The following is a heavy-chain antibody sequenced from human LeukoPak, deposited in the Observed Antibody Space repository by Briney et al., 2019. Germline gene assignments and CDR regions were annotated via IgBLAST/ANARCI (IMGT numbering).Heavy chain of an antibody. D-gene: IGHD3-10*01. CDR1: GYSFTDYY. Sequence: GASVKVSCKASGYSFTDYYIHWVRQAPGQGLEWMGWINPNSGATNYAQKIQDRVTMTRDTSINTAYMELSGLTSDDTAVYYCARGFNMVRGRGYYYYMDVWGKGTTVTISS. CDR2: INPNSGAT. V-gene: IGHV1-2*02. CDR3: ARGFNMVRGRGYYYYMDV. J-gene: IGHJ6*03.